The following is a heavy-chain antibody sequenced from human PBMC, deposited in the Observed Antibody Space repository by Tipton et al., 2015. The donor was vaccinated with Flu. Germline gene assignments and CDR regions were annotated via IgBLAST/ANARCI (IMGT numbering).Heavy chain of an antibody. D-gene: IGHD3-16*01. V-gene: IGHV4-61*02. CDR2: IYASGST. CDR3: AREWGDAFDI. Sequence: TLSLTCTVSGGSISSSRYYWGWIRQPAGKGLEWIGRIYASGSTDYNPSLKSRVTISVDTSKNQFSLKLSSVTAADTAVYCCAREWGDAFDIWGQGTMVTVSS. J-gene: IGHJ3*02. CDR1: GGSISSSRYY.